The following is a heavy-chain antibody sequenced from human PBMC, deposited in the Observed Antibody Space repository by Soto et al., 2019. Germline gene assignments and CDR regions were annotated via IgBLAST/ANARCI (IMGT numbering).Heavy chain of an antibody. CDR2: IYYSGST. J-gene: IGHJ5*02. Sequence: PSETLSLTCTVSGGSISSGDYYWSWIRQPPGKGLEWIGYIYYSGSTYYNPSLKSRVTISVDTSKNQFSLKLSSVTAAYTAVYYCARESDDYNNWFDPWGQGTLVTVSS. D-gene: IGHD4-4*01. CDR3: ARESDDYNNWFDP. CDR1: GGSISSGDYY. V-gene: IGHV4-30-4*01.